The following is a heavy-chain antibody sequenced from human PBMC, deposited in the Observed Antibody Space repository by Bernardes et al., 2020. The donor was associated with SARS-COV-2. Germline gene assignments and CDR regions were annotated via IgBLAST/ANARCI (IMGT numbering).Heavy chain of an antibody. CDR2: FDPEDGES. CDR3: AAYKKTLTNNPDY. J-gene: IGHJ4*02. V-gene: IGHV1-24*01. Sequence: ASVKVSCKVSGYTLSDLSIHWVRQAPEKWLEWLGGFDPEDGESIYAQTFQDRVTMTVDTSADTVYMALSSLRSEDTAMYYCAAYKKTLTNNPDYWGQGTLVIVPS. D-gene: IGHD1-1*01. CDR1: GYTLSDLS.